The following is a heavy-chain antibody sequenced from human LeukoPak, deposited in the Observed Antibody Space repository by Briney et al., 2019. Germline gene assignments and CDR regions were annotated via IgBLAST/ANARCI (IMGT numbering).Heavy chain of an antibody. CDR1: GFTFRSYG. V-gene: IGHV3-48*01. CDR2: ISSSGITI. J-gene: IGHJ6*03. Sequence: GGSLRLSCAASGFTFRSYGMHWVRQAPGKGLEWVSYISSSGITIYYADSVKGRFTISRDNAKNSLDLQMNSLRAEDTAVYYCAREGWVLVTTDYYYYMDVWGKGTTVTVSS. CDR3: AREGWVLVTTDYYYYMDV. D-gene: IGHD1-1*01.